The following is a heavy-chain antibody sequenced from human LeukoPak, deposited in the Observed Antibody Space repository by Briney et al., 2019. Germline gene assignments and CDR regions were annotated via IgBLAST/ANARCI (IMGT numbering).Heavy chain of an antibody. D-gene: IGHD5-24*01. Sequence: SETLSLTCTVSGGSISSYYWSWIRQPPGKGLEWIGYIYYSGSTNYNPSLKSRVTMSVDTSKNQFSLKLSSVTAADTAVYYCARVRDGYNYWDFDYWGQGTLVTVSS. J-gene: IGHJ4*02. CDR2: IYYSGST. CDR1: GGSISSYY. CDR3: ARVRDGYNYWDFDY. V-gene: IGHV4-59*01.